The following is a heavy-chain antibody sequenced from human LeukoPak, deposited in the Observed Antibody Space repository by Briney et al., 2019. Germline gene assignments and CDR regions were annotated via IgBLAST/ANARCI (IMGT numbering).Heavy chain of an antibody. CDR3: ARTIDGMPAAMMTHYFDY. CDR1: GFTFSSYW. D-gene: IGHD2-2*01. Sequence: GGSLRLSCAASGFTFSSYWMSWVRQAPGKGLEWVANIKQDGSEKYYVDSVKGRFTISRDNAKNSLYLQMNSLRAEDTAVYYCARTIDGMPAAMMTHYFDYWGQGTLVTVSS. J-gene: IGHJ4*02. CDR2: IKQDGSEK. V-gene: IGHV3-7*01.